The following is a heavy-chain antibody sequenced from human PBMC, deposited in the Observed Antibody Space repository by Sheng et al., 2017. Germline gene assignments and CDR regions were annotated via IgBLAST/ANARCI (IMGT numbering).Heavy chain of an antibody. D-gene: IGHD6-13*01. CDR2: IIPIFGTA. V-gene: IGHV1-69*13. J-gene: IGHJ1*01. CDR3: ARGAAAGTLLGQYFQH. CDR1: GGTFSSYA. Sequence: QVQLVQSGAEVKKPGSSVKVSCKASGGTFSSYAISWVRQAPGQGLEWMGGIIPIFGTANYAQKFQGRVTITADESTSTAYMELSSLRSEDTAVYYCARGAAAGTLLGQYFQHWGPGHPGHRLL.